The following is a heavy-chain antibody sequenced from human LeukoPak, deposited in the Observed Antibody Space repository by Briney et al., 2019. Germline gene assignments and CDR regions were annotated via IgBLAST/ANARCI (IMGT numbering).Heavy chain of an antibody. J-gene: IGHJ3*02. CDR2: TNQDGSEK. V-gene: IGHV3-7*01. CDR1: GFTFSSYS. D-gene: IGHD4-11*01. Sequence: GGSLRLSCAASGFTFSSYSMNWVRQAPGKGLEWVANTNQDGSEKHYVDSVKGRISISRDNAKSSLYLQMNSLRAEDTAVYYCVRVFRDYLEAFDIWGQGTMVTVSS. CDR3: VRVFRDYLEAFDI.